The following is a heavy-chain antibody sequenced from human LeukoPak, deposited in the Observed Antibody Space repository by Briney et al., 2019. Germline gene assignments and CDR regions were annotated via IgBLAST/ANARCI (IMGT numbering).Heavy chain of an antibody. J-gene: IGHJ4*02. Sequence: PSETLSLTCSVSGGSVSGTNYYWAWIRQPRGKGLEWIGSIYYSGSTYYNPSLKSRVTISVDTSKNQFSLKLSSVTAADTAVYYCARESTMIASALDYWGQGTLVTVSS. CDR1: GGSVSGTNYY. CDR2: IYYSGST. D-gene: IGHD3-22*01. CDR3: ARESTMIASALDY. V-gene: IGHV4-39*07.